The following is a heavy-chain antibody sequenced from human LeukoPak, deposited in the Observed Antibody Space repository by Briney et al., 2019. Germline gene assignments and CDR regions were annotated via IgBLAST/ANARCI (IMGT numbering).Heavy chain of an antibody. J-gene: IGHJ5*02. CDR3: ASRVVVTATIWFDP. D-gene: IGHD2-21*02. CDR1: GFTFSSYG. CDR2: ISSSSSYI. V-gene: IGHV3-21*01. Sequence: PGGSLRLSCAASGFTFSSYGMNWVRQAPGKGLEWVSSISSSSSYIYYADSVKGRFTISRDNAKNSLYLQMNSLRAEDTAVYYCASRVVVTATIWFDPWGQGTLVTVSS.